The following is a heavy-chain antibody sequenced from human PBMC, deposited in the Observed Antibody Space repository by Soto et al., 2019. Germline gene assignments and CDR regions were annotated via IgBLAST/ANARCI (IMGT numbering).Heavy chain of an antibody. CDR1: GFTFNTHW. D-gene: IGHD3-10*01. V-gene: IGHV3-74*01. CDR3: ARGGARGVDY. J-gene: IGHJ4*02. CDR2: IYFDGITT. Sequence: PWGSLRLSCTASGFTFNTHWMHWVRQAPGKGLVWVSRIYFDGITTNYADSVKGRLTVSRDNAKNTVYLHVNTLRDEYTAVYYCARGGARGVDYWGQGTLVTVSS.